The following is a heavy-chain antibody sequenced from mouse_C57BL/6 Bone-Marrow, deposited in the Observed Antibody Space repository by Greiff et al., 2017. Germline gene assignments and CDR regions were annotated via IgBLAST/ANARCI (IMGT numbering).Heavy chain of an antibody. Sequence: QVQLQQPGAELVRPGTSVKLSCKASGYTFTSYWMHWVKQRPGQGLEWIGVIDPSDSYTNYNQKFKGKATLTVDTSSSTAYMQLSSLTSEDSAVYYCARRDPLYYYAMDYWGQGTSVTVSS. V-gene: IGHV1-59*01. CDR3: ARRDPLYYYAMDY. CDR2: IDPSDSYT. CDR1: GYTFTSYW. J-gene: IGHJ4*01. D-gene: IGHD3-3*01.